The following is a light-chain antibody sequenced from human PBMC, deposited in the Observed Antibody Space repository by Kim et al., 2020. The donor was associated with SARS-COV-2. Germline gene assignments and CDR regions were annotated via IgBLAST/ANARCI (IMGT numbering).Light chain of an antibody. CDR2: GAS. V-gene: IGKV3-20*01. Sequence: SPGERATHPCSASQSVSGGYLAWYQQKLGQAPRLHIFGASNRATGIPDRFSGSGSGTDFTLTISRLEPEDFAVYYCYQYGNSPVTFGPGTKVDIK. J-gene: IGKJ3*01. CDR3: YQYGNSPVT. CDR1: QSVSGGY.